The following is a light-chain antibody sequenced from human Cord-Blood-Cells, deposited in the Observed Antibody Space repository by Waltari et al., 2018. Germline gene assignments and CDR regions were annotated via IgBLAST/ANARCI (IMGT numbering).Light chain of an antibody. CDR2: EVS. V-gene: IGLV2-14*01. J-gene: IGLJ3*02. Sequence: QSALTQPASVSGSPGQSITISCTGTSSDVGGYNYVSWYQQHPGKAPKLMIYEVSNRPSGFSNCCAGSKAGNTASLTISWLQAEDEADYSCSSYTSSSTLVFGGGTKLTVL. CDR3: SSYTSSSTLV. CDR1: SSDVGGYNY.